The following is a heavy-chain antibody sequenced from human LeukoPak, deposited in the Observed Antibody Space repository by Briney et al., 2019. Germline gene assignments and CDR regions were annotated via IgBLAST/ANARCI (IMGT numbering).Heavy chain of an antibody. Sequence: GGSLRLSCAASGFTFSSYAMSWVRQAPGKGLEWVSAISGSGGSTYYADSVKGRFTISRDNAKNSLYLQMNSLRDEDTAVYYCARGVQYYSTPIFDNWGQGTLVTVSS. J-gene: IGHJ4*02. V-gene: IGHV3-23*01. CDR3: ARGVQYYSTPIFDN. CDR1: GFTFSSYA. D-gene: IGHD3-16*01. CDR2: ISGSGGST.